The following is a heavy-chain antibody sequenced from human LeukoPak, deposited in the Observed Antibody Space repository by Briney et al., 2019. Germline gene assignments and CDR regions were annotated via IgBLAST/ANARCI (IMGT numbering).Heavy chain of an antibody. D-gene: IGHD3-10*02. J-gene: IGHJ6*04. Sequence: SGGSLRLSCAASGFIFSSHGMNWVRQAPGKGLEWVSSISSSSSYIYYADSVKGRFTISRDNAKNSLYLQMNSLRAEDTAVYYCAELGITMIGGVWGKGTTVTVSS. CDR2: ISSSSSYI. V-gene: IGHV3-21*01. CDR3: AELGITMIGGV. CDR1: GFIFSSHG.